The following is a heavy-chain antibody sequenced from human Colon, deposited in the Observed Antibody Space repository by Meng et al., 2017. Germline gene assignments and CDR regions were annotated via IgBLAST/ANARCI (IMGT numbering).Heavy chain of an antibody. J-gene: IGHJ4*02. CDR1: GFTFGDYA. V-gene: IGHV3-49*03. CDR3: TRAMTTSGWYVPAY. CDR2: IRNKASSGTT. D-gene: IGHD6-19*01. Sequence: GESLKISCTVSGFTFGDYAISWFRQAPGKGLEWVGFIRNKASSGTTEYAASVKGRFTISKDDSKSIAYLQMNSLKTEDTAVYYCTRAMTTSGWYVPAYWDQGTLVTVSS.